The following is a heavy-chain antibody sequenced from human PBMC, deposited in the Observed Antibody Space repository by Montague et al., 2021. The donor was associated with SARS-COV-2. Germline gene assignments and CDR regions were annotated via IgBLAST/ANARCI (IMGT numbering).Heavy chain of an antibody. CDR1: GFSLSTPNVG. CDR3: AHLIRYYDIFTGIPFDY. CDR2: XYSNDEK. Sequence: PALVKPTQTLTLTCTFSGFSLSTPNVGVGWIRQPPGKALEWVAVXYSNDEKRYSPSLRNRFTITKDTAKNQVVLSLTYVDPVDTATYYCAHLIRYYDIFTGIPFDYWGQGSQVTVSS. D-gene: IGHD3-9*01. V-gene: IGHV2-5*01. J-gene: IGHJ4*02.